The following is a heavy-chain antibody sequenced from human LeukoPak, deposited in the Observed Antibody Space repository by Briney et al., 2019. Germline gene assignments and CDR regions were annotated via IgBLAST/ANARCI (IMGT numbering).Heavy chain of an antibody. V-gene: IGHV4-61*01. CDR1: GHSVNSGSYY. Sequence: SETLALTCTVSGHSVNSGSYYWTWIRQPPGKGLEWIGYIYDSESTNYNPSLKSRVTMSEDTSKNQFSLKLSSVTVADTAVYYCARGSMYDILTGYYLGGATFDYWGQGTLVTVSS. J-gene: IGHJ4*02. CDR3: ARGSMYDILTGYYLGGATFDY. D-gene: IGHD3-9*01. CDR2: IYDSEST.